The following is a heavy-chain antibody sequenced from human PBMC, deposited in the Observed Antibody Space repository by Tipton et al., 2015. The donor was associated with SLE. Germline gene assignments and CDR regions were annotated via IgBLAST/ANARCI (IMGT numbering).Heavy chain of an antibody. CDR1: GASIGSGGYS. D-gene: IGHD2-15*01. Sequence: TLSLTCAVSGASIGSGGYSWNWIRQPPGKGLQWIGYIFHSGSTNYNPSLKSRVTISVDTSKNQFSLKLSSVTAADTAVYYCARAEGSWDAFDIWGQGTMVTVSS. CDR3: ARAEGSWDAFDI. V-gene: IGHV4-30-2*01. J-gene: IGHJ3*02. CDR2: IFHSGST.